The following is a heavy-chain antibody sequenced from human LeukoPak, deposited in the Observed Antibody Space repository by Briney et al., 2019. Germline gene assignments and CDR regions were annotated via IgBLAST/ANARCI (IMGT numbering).Heavy chain of an antibody. Sequence: SVKVSCKASGGTFSSYAISWVRQAPGQGLEWMGGIIPIFGTANYAQKFQGRVTIATDASTSTAYMELSSLRSEDTAVYYCARVPPDGXXXXXDXXXQXXXVT. CDR3: ARVPPDGXXXXXDX. J-gene: IGHJ4*02. V-gene: IGHV1-69*05. CDR2: IIPIFGTA. CDR1: GGTFSSYA. D-gene: IGHD5-24*01.